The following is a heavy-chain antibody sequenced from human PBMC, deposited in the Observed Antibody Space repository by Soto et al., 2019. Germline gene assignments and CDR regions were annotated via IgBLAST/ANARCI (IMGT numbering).Heavy chain of an antibody. D-gene: IGHD3-3*01. V-gene: IGHV5-10-1*01. CDR3: VRVRGFFEWLD. CDR2: VDPSDSYT. Sequence: PGESLKISCKGSGYNFSNYYISWVRHLPGKGLEWMGRVDPSDSYTNYSPSFQGHVSISADMSITTAFLLLRSLKASDTAVYYCVRVRGFFEWLDWGQGTLVTVSS. J-gene: IGHJ1*01. CDR1: GYNFSNYY.